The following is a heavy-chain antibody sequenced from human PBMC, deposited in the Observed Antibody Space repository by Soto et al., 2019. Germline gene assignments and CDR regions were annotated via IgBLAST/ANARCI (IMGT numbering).Heavy chain of an antibody. Sequence: SQTLSLTCAISGDSVSSNSAAWNWIRQSPSRGLEWLGRTYYRSKWYNDYAVSVKSRITINPDTSKNQFSLQLNSVTPEDTAVYYCARDPGIVVVPATKGGMDVWGQGTTVTSP. CDR3: ARDPGIVVVPATKGGMDV. CDR1: GDSVSSNSAA. D-gene: IGHD2-2*01. CDR2: TYYRSKWYN. V-gene: IGHV6-1*01. J-gene: IGHJ6*02.